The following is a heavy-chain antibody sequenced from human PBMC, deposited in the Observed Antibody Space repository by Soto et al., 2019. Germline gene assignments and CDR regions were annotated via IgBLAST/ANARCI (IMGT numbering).Heavy chain of an antibody. CDR2: ISYDGSNK. D-gene: IGHD3-10*01. CDR3: AKDHEHHRVRGWFDP. CDR1: GLSFTNYG. J-gene: IGHJ5*02. Sequence: QVQLVESGGGVVQPGRSLRLSCAASGLSFTNYGMHWVRQAPGKGLEWVAVISYDGSNKYYADSVKGRFTISRDTSKNTLYLQMNSLRVEDTAVYYCAKDHEHHRVRGWFDPWGQGALVTVSS. V-gene: IGHV3-30*18.